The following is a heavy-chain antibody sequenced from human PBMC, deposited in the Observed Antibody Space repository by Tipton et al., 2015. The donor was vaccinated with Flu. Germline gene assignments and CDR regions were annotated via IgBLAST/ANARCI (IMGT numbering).Heavy chain of an antibody. D-gene: IGHD1-26*01. CDR2: ISGYNGDT. J-gene: IGHJ6*02. V-gene: IGHV1-18*01. CDR3: ARARGSYNIHLEYHYFYGMDV. CDR1: GYTFTNFG. Sequence: QLVQSGVEVKKPGASVKVSCKASGYTFTNFGITWVRQAPGQGLEWMGWISGYNGDTNYAEKLQGRVTMTTDASTHTAYMELRSLKSDDTATYYCARARGSYNIHLEYHYFYGMDVWGQGTTVTVSS.